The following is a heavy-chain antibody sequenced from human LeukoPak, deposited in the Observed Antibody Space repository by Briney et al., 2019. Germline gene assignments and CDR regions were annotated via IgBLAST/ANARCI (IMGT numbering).Heavy chain of an antibody. J-gene: IGHJ4*02. CDR3: ATEAIYFLY. CDR2: FDPEDGET. V-gene: IGHV1-24*01. Sequence: ASAKVSCKVSGYTLSQLSMHWVRQAPGKGLEWMGGFDPEDGETIYAQKFQGRVSMTEDTSTDTAYMELSSLGSDDTAVYYCATEAIYFLYWGQGTLVTVSS. CDR1: GYTLSQLS. D-gene: IGHD2/OR15-2a*01.